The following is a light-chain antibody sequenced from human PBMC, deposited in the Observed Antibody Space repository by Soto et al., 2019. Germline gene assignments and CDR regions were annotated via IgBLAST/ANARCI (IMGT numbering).Light chain of an antibody. CDR3: IQYNDSPRS. J-gene: IGKJ1*01. Sequence: ATQMTQSPSSLSASVGDRVTIACRASQGIRTELGWYQQKAGEAPKLLIYAASTLQSGVPPRFSGSGSGTDFHLTISSLQPEDFETYYCIQYNDSPRSFGQGTKVEMK. CDR2: AAS. CDR1: QGIRTE. V-gene: IGKV1-6*01.